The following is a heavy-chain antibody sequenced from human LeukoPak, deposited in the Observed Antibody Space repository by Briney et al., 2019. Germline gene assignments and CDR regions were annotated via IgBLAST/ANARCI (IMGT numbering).Heavy chain of an antibody. CDR2: IIPILGIA. J-gene: IGHJ3*02. CDR3: ARAVPGYCSSTSCHHDAFDI. V-gene: IGHV1-69*02. CDR1: GGTFSSYT. Sequence: ASVKVSCKASGGTFSSYTISWVRQAPGQGLEWMGRIIPILGIANYAQKFQGRVTITAAKSTSTAYVELSSLRSEDTAVYYCARAVPGYCSSTSCHHDAFDIWGQGTMVTVSS. D-gene: IGHD2-2*01.